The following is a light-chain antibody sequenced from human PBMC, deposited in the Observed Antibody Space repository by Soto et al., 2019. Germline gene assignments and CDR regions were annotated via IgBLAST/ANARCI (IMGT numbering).Light chain of an antibody. V-gene: IGKV4-1*01. CDR3: QQYNNSPRT. CDR2: WAS. CDR1: QSVLYSSKNQNY. Sequence: TVMTQSPGSLAVSLGERATINCKSSQSVLYSSKNQNYLAWYQQKPGQPPKLLIYWASTRESGVPDRFRGSGSRTDFTLTITSLHAKDPAVYYYQQYNNSPRTCVKGTRLDIK. J-gene: IGKJ5*01.